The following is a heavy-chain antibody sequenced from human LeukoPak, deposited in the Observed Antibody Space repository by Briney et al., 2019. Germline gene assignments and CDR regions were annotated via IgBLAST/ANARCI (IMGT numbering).Heavy chain of an antibody. CDR3: ARSRRGDYSAH. CDR1: GYTFTSYG. J-gene: IGHJ4*02. V-gene: IGHV1-18*04. Sequence: ASVKVSCKASGYTFTSYGISWVRQTPGLGLEWMGWISAYNGNTNYAQKLQGRVTMTTDTSTSTAYMELRSLRSDDTAVYYCARSRRGDYSAHWGQGTLVTVSS. D-gene: IGHD4-17*01. CDR2: ISAYNGNT.